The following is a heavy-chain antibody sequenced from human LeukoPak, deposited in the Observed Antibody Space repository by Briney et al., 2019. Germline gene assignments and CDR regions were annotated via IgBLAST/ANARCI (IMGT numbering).Heavy chain of an antibody. D-gene: IGHD6-19*01. J-gene: IGHJ4*02. CDR2: INHSGST. CDR1: GGSFSGYY. Sequence: SETLSPTCAVYGGSFSGYYWSWIRQPPGKGLEWIGEINHSGSTNYNPSLKSRVTISVDTSKNQFSLKLSSVTAADTAVYYCARLAVAAQRRDYWGQGTLVTVSS. V-gene: IGHV4-34*01. CDR3: ARLAVAAQRRDY.